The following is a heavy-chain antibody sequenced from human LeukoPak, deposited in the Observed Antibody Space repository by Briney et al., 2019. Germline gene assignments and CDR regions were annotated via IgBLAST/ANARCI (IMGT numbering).Heavy chain of an antibody. Sequence: PGRSLRLSCAASGFTFDDYAMHWVRQAPGKGLEWVSGISWNSGVIGYADSVKGRFTISRDNVKNSLYLQMNSLRAEDTAFYYCTKDIIRQQRLNWFDPWGQGTLVTVSS. J-gene: IGHJ5*02. CDR1: GFTFDDYA. D-gene: IGHD6-25*01. CDR3: TKDIIRQQRLNWFDP. CDR2: ISWNSGVI. V-gene: IGHV3-9*01.